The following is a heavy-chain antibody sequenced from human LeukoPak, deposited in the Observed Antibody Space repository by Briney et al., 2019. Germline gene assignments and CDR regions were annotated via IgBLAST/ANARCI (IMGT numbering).Heavy chain of an antibody. CDR2: ISGRTGAT. CDR1: GFTFTTNA. D-gene: IGHD3-22*01. CDR3: AKDLSSGYYDAFDI. Sequence: GGSLRLSCAASGFTFTTNAMSWVRQAPGKGLERVSAISGRTGATYYADSEKGRFTISRDNSNHTLYLQMNSLRAEDTAVYYCAKDLSSGYYDAFDIWGQGTMVTVSS. J-gene: IGHJ3*02. V-gene: IGHV3-23*01.